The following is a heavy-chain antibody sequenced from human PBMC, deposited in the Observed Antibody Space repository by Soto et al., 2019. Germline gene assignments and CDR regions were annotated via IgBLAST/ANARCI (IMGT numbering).Heavy chain of an antibody. CDR3: AKVSGGDDILTGYYHSYYYGMDV. D-gene: IGHD3-9*01. Sequence: GGSLRLSCAASGFTFSNYAMSWVRQAPGKGLEWVSGISGSGGSTYYAGSVKGRFTISRDNSKNTLYLQMNSLRAEDTAVYYCAKVSGGDDILTGYYHSYYYGMDVWGQGTTVTVSS. CDR2: ISGSGGST. J-gene: IGHJ6*02. CDR1: GFTFSNYA. V-gene: IGHV3-23*01.